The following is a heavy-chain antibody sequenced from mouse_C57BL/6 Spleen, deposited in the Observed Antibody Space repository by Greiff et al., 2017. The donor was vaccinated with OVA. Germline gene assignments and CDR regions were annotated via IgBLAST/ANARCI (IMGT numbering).Heavy chain of an antibody. V-gene: IGHV5-16*01. CDR1: GFTFSDYY. Sequence: VASEGGLVQPGSSMKLSCPASGFTFSDYYMAWVRQVPEKGLEWVANLNYDGSSTYYLASLKSRFIISSDNAKNIRYLQMSRLKSEDTATDYWARETVAPYWYFDVWGTGTTVTVSS. CDR3: ARETVAPYWYFDV. D-gene: IGHD1-1*01. CDR2: LNYDGSST. J-gene: IGHJ1*03.